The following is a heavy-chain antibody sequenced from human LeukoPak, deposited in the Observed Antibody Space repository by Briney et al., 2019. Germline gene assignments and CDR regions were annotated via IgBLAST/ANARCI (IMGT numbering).Heavy chain of an antibody. J-gene: IGHJ4*02. CDR2: ISSNGGST. CDR3: ARGGGSFELYYYFDY. CDR1: GFTFSSYA. D-gene: IGHD1-26*01. V-gene: IGHV3-64*01. Sequence: GGSLRLSCAASGFTFSSYAMHWVRQAPGKGLEYVSAISSNGGSTYYANSVKGRFTISRDNSKNTLYLQMGSLRAEDMAVYYCARGGGSFELYYYFDYWGQGTLVTVSS.